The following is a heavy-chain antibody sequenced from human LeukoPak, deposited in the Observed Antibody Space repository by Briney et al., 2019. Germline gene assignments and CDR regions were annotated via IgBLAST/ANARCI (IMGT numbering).Heavy chain of an antibody. CDR3: ARETPRYSYAPQGDY. V-gene: IGHV1-2*02. CDR1: GYTFTGYY. J-gene: IGHJ4*02. CDR2: INPNSGGT. D-gene: IGHD5-18*01. Sequence: ASVKVSCKASGYTFTGYYMHWVRQAPGQGLEWMGWINPNSGGTNYAQKFQGRVTMTRDTSISTAYMELSRLRSDDTAVYYCARETPRYSYAPQGDYWGQGTLVTVSS.